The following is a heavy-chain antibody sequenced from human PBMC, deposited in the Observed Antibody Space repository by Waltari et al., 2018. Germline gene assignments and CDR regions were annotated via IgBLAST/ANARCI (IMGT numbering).Heavy chain of an antibody. J-gene: IGHJ1*01. CDR3: AREPGYCSGGSCYVAEYFQH. CDR1: GGSISSSSYY. CDR2: IYYSGST. D-gene: IGHD2-15*01. V-gene: IGHV4-39*07. Sequence: QLQLQESGPGLVKPSETLSLTCTVSGGSISSSSYYWGWIRQPPGKGLEWIGSIYYSGSTYYNPSLKSRVTISVDTSKNQFSLKLSSVTAADTAVYYCAREPGYCSGGSCYVAEYFQHWGQGTLVTVSS.